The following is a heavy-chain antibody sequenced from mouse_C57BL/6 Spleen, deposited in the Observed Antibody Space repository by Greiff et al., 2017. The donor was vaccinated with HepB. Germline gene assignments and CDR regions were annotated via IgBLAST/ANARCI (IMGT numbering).Heavy chain of an antibody. Sequence: EVKLQESGEGLVKPGGSLKLSCAASGFTFSSYAMSWVRQTPEKRLEWVAYISSGGDYIYYADTVKGRFTISRDNARNTLYLQMSSLKSEDTAMYYCTRDGTAQAYFDYWGQGTTLTVSS. CDR3: TRDGTAQAYFDY. D-gene: IGHD3-2*02. V-gene: IGHV5-9-1*02. J-gene: IGHJ2*01. CDR2: ISSGGDYI. CDR1: GFTFSSYA.